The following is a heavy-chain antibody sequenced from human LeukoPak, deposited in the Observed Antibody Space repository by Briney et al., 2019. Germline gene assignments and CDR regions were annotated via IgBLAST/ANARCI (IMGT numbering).Heavy chain of an antibody. CDR3: AREGTMISSFDY. Sequence: PGGSLRLSCAASRFTFSSYSMNWIRQAPGKGLEWVSAISSRSSYKYYADSVKGRFTVSRDNAKNSLYLEMNSLRVDDTAVYYCAREGTMISSFDYWGRGTLVTVSS. J-gene: IGHJ4*02. D-gene: IGHD3-22*01. V-gene: IGHV3-21*06. CDR2: ISSRSSYK. CDR1: RFTFSSYS.